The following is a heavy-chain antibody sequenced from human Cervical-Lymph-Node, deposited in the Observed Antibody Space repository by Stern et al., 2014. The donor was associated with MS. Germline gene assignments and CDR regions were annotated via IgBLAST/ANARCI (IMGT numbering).Heavy chain of an antibody. J-gene: IGHJ5*02. CDR2: ISWSSGTI. CDR3: AKDRGTSLSYSGWYVH. D-gene: IGHD5-12*01. CDR1: GFTFDDYA. V-gene: IGHV3-9*01. Sequence: EVQLVQSGGGLVQPGRSLRLSCAASGFTFDDYAMNWVRQAPGKGLEWVSGISWSSGTIGYADSVKGRFTISRDNAKNSLYLQMNSLRAEDTALYYCAKDRGTSLSYSGWYVHWGQGTLVTVSS.